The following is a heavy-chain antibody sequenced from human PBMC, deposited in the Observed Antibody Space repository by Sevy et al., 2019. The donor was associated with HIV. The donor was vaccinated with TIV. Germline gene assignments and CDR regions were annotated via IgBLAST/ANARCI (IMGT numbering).Heavy chain of an antibody. V-gene: IGHV3-33*01. CDR2: IWFDESNT. D-gene: IGHD4-17*01. CDR3: ASDLEFYDYGDYGPAFMPDY. J-gene: IGHJ4*02. CDR1: GFTFSTYG. Sequence: GGSLRLSCAASGFTFSTYGMHWVRQAPGKGLEWVAVIWFDESNTYYADSVKGRFTISRDIAKNTLHLQMNSLRAEDTAVNYCASDLEFYDYGDYGPAFMPDYWGQGTLVTVSS.